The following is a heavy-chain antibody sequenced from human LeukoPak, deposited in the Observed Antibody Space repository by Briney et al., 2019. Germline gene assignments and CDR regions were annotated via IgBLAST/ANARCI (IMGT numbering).Heavy chain of an antibody. CDR2: INHSGST. Sequence: PSEPLSLTCAVYGGSFSGYYWSWLRQPPGKGLEWIGEINHSGSTNYNPSLKSRVTISVDTSKNQFSLKLSSVTAADTAVYYCARPPLAYCGGDCSNWFDPWGQGTLVTVSS. CDR3: ARPPLAYCGGDCSNWFDP. D-gene: IGHD2-21*02. V-gene: IGHV4-34*01. J-gene: IGHJ5*02. CDR1: GGSFSGYY.